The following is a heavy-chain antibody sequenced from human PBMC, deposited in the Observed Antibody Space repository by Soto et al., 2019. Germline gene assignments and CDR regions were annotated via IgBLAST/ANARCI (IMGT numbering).Heavy chain of an antibody. CDR3: AKDPNDYGDFPYFDY. D-gene: IGHD4-17*01. Sequence: PGGSLRLSCAASGFTFSSYGMHWVRQAPGKGLEWVAVISYDGSNKYYADSVKSRFTISRDNSKNTLYLQMNSLRAEDTAVYYCAKDPNDYGDFPYFDYWGQGTLVTVSS. V-gene: IGHV3-30*18. CDR1: GFTFSSYG. CDR2: ISYDGSNK. J-gene: IGHJ4*02.